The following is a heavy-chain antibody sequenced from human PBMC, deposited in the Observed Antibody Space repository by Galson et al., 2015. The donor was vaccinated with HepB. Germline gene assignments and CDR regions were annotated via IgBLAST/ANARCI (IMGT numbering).Heavy chain of an antibody. J-gene: IGHJ4*02. CDR3: ARLLFAADYYDSSGYSRGGDFDY. V-gene: IGHV5-10-1*01. CDR1: GYSFTSYW. Sequence: QSGAEVKKPGESLRISCKGSGYSFTSYWISWVRQMPGKGLEWMGRIDPSDSYTNYSPSFQGHVTISADKSISTAYLQWSSLKASDTAMYYCARLLFAADYYDSSGYSRGGDFDYWGQGTLVTVSS. CDR2: IDPSDSYT. D-gene: IGHD3-22*01.